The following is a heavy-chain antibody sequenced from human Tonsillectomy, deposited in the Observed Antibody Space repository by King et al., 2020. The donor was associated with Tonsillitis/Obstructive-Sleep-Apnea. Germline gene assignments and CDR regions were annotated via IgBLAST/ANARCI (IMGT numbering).Heavy chain of an antibody. CDR2: ISYDGSNK. J-gene: IGHJ2*01. D-gene: IGHD3-22*01. CDR3: ATGYYYDSSGYYTSLYFDL. V-gene: IGHV3-30*04. Sequence: VQLVESGGGVVQPGRSLRLSCAASGFTFSSYAMHWVRQAPGKGLEWVAVISYDGSNKYYADSVKGRFTISRDNSKNTLYLQMNSLRAEDTAMYYCATGYYYDSSGYYTSLYFDLWGRGTLVTVSS. CDR1: GFTFSSYA.